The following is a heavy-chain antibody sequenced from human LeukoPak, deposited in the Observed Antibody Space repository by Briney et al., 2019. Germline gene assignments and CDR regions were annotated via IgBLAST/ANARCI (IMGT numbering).Heavy chain of an antibody. V-gene: IGHV3-21*01. Sequence: AGGSLRLSCAASGFTFSSYSMNWVRQAPGKGLEWVSSISSSDTYIYHADSVKGRFTISRDNAKNSLYLQMNSLRVEDTAVYYCARDSFNYWGQGTLVTVSS. J-gene: IGHJ4*02. CDR2: ISSSDTYI. CDR1: GFTFSSYS. CDR3: ARDSFNY.